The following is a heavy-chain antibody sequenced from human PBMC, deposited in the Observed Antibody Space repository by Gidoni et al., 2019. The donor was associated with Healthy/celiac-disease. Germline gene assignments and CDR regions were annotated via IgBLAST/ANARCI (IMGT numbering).Heavy chain of an antibody. Sequence: QVQLQESCPALVKPSSTLSLTCPVSGYSLSRGHYWGWIRQPPGTGLEWIGSSYHSGSTYYNPSLKSRVTISVDTSKNQFSRKLSAVTAADTAVYYCARGPGDIVVVVADKDWFDPWGQGTLVTVSS. J-gene: IGHJ5*02. CDR3: ARGPGDIVVVVADKDWFDP. CDR2: SYHSGST. D-gene: IGHD2-15*01. CDR1: GYSLSRGHY. V-gene: IGHV4-38-2*01.